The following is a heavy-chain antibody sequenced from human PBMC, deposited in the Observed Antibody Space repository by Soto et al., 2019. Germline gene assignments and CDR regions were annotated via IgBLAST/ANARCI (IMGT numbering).Heavy chain of an antibody. CDR1: GDSISHDRSY. CDR3: ARGRNVAGTPPDY. D-gene: IGHD2-15*01. V-gene: IGHV4-31*03. J-gene: IGHJ4*02. Sequence: SETLSLTCTVSGDSISHDRSYWSWIRQHPGKDLELIGYIYYSGSTYYNPSLKSRLTISVDTSKNQFSLKLNSVTAADSAVYFCARGRNVAGTPPDYWGQGTLVTVSA. CDR2: IYYSGST.